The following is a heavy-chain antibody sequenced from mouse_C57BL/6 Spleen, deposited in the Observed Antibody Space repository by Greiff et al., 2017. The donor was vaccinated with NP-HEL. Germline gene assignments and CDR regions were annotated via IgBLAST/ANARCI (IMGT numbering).Heavy chain of an antibody. CDR2: IDPSDSYT. CDR3: ARAGYDYDLYYFDY. D-gene: IGHD2-4*01. J-gene: IGHJ2*01. V-gene: IGHV1-59*01. Sequence: VQLQQPGAELVRPGTSVKLSCKASGYTFTSYWMHWVKQRPGQGLEWIGVIDPSDSYTNYNQKFKGKATLTVDTSSSTAYMQLSSLTSEDSAVYYCARAGYDYDLYYFDYWGQGTTLTVSS. CDR1: GYTFTSYW.